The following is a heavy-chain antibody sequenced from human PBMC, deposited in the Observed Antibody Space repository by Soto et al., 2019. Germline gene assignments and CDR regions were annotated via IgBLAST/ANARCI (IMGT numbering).Heavy chain of an antibody. Sequence: SESRSLTRAISGGSIRSSNWRSWVRHPPGKGLEWIGEIYHSGSTNYNPSLKSRVTISVDKSKNQFSLKLSSVTAADTAVYYCARATNYDILTGYYSAYVDYWGQGTLVT. J-gene: IGHJ4*02. CDR2: IYHSGST. V-gene: IGHV4-4*02. CDR3: ARATNYDILTGYYSAYVDY. D-gene: IGHD3-9*01. CDR1: GGSIRSSNW.